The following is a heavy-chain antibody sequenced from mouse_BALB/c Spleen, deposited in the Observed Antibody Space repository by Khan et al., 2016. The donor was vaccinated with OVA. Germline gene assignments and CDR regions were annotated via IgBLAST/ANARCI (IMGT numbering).Heavy chain of an antibody. CDR2: IWAGGST. Sequence: QVQLKESGPGLVAPSQSLSITCTVSGFLLTSYGVNWVRQPPGKGLEWLGVIWAGGSTNYNSALMSRLSISKANSKSQVILKMNSLQTADTAMYYCARYHYPYYTMDYWGLGTAITVSS. J-gene: IGHJ4*01. V-gene: IGHV2-9*02. D-gene: IGHD1-2*01. CDR1: GFLLTSYG. CDR3: ARYHYPYYTMDY.